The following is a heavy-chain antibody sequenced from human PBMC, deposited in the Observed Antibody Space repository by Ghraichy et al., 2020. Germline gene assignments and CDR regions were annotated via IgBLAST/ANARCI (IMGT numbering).Heavy chain of an antibody. CDR3: AHVFNDFWGGYSSGYYYGLDV. J-gene: IGHJ6*02. V-gene: IGHV2-5*02. CDR2: IFWDDIK. Sequence: QTLSLTCTFFGFSLNSTGVGVGWIRQPPGKALEWLTVIFWDDIKRYSPSLETRLTITKDTSRNQVVLTMSNMDPVDTGTYYCAHVFNDFWGGYSSGYYYGLDVWGQGTTVTVSS. CDR1: GFSLNSTGVG. D-gene: IGHD3-3*01.